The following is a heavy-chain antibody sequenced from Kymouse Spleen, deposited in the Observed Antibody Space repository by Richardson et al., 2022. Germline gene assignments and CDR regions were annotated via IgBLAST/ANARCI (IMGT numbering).Heavy chain of an antibody. J-gene: IGHJ3*02. CDR3: AAGTYAFDI. D-gene: IGHD1-7*01. CDR2: IWYDGSNK. CDR1: GFTFSSYG. Sequence: QVQLVESGGGVVQPGRSLRLSCAASGFTFSSYGMHWVRQAPGKGLEWVAVIWYDGSNKYYADSVKGRFTISRDNSKNTLYLQMNSLRAEDTAVYYCAAGTYAFDIWGQGTMVTVSS. V-gene: IGHV3-33*01.